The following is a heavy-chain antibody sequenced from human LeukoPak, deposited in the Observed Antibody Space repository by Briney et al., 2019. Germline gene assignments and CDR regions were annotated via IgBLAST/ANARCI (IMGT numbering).Heavy chain of an antibody. CDR3: AKDGGATWNFDY. CDR2: LYYDGSNR. CDR1: GFTFSSYG. V-gene: IGHV3-30*18. Sequence: GETLRLSCAASGFTFSSYGMHWVRQAPGRGLEWVAVLYYDGSNRYYADTVNGQFTVSRDNSKNTLYLQMNSLSAEDTAVYYCAKDGGATWNFDYWGQGTLVTVSS. D-gene: IGHD1-26*01. J-gene: IGHJ4*02.